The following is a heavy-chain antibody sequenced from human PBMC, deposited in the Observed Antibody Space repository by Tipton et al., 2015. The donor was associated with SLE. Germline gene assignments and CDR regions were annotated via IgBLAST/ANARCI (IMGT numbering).Heavy chain of an antibody. V-gene: IGHV4-59*02. CDR1: GDSVSSYY. J-gene: IGHJ4*02. Sequence: LRLSCSVSGDSVSSYYWTWIRQPPGKGLEWIASIHYSGRANYNSSLKSRVTISVYTSQNQFSLKMRSVTAADTAVYYCGLTIIRGVIPDYWGQGTRVTVSS. CDR3: GLTIIRGVIPDY. CDR2: IHYSGRA. D-gene: IGHD3-10*01.